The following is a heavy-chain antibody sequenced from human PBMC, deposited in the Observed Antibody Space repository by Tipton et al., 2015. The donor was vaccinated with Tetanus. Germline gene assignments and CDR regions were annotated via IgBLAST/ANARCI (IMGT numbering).Heavy chain of an antibody. D-gene: IGHD2/OR15-2a*01. J-gene: IGHJ5*02. CDR2: IYFEGST. CDR3: ARHLYGYWFDP. V-gene: IGHV4-39*02. Sequence: GLVKPSETLSLTCTVSGDSITSSKYSWNWIRQPPGKGLEWLASIYFEGSTYYSPSLKSRLTIDVDTSHNLFSLRLTSVTASDTAVYYCARHLYGYWFDPWGQGALVTVSS. CDR1: GDSITSSKYS.